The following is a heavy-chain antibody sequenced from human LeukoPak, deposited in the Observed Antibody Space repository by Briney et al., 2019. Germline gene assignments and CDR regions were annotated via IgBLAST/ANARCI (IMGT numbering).Heavy chain of an antibody. CDR3: ARGKSRMATITSAFDI. D-gene: IGHD5-12*01. CDR1: GYTFTSYY. Sequence: GASVKVSCKASGYTFTSYYMHWVRQAPGQGLEWMGIINPSGGSTSYAQKFQGRVTMTRDTSTSTVYMELSSLRSEDTAVYYCARGKSRMATITSAFDIWGQGTMVTVSS. CDR2: INPSGGST. V-gene: IGHV1-46*01. J-gene: IGHJ3*02.